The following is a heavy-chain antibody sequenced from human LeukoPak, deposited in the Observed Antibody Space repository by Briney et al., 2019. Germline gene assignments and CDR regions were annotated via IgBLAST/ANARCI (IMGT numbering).Heavy chain of an antibody. Sequence: SETLSLTCTVSGGSISSGSYYWGWIRQPPGKGLEWIGSMYYSGSTYYNPSLKSRVTISVDTSKNQFSLKLNSVTAADTAVYYCARGSRELYYFDYWGQGTLVTVSS. D-gene: IGHD1-7*01. J-gene: IGHJ4*02. CDR2: MYYSGST. CDR3: ARGSRELYYFDY. CDR1: GGSISSGSYY. V-gene: IGHV4-39*07.